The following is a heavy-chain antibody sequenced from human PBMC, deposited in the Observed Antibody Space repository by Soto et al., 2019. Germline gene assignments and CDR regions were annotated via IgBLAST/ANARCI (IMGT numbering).Heavy chain of an antibody. J-gene: IGHJ4*02. D-gene: IGHD3-10*01. CDR1: GFTFSSYG. V-gene: IGHV3-30*18. CDR2: ISYDGSNK. Sequence: GGSLRLSCAASGFTFSSYGMHWVRQAPGKGLEWVAVISYDGSNKYYADSVKGRFTISRDNSKNTLYLQMNSLRAEDTAVYYCAKDYYGSGRFAYYFDYWGQGTLVTVSS. CDR3: AKDYYGSGRFAYYFDY.